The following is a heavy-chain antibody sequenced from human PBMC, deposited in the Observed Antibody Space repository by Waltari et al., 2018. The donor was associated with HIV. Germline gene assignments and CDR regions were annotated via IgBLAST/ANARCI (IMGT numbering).Heavy chain of an antibody. D-gene: IGHD1-26*01. CDR1: GFTFSSYG. CDR3: AREEPDSRAFDI. Sequence: QVQLVESGGGVVQPGRSLRLSCAASGFTFSSYGMPWVRQAPGKGLEWVAVIWYDGSNKYYADSVKGRFTISRDNSKNTLYLQMNSLRAEDTAVYYCAREEPDSRAFDIWGQGTMVTVSS. J-gene: IGHJ3*02. V-gene: IGHV3-33*01. CDR2: IWYDGSNK.